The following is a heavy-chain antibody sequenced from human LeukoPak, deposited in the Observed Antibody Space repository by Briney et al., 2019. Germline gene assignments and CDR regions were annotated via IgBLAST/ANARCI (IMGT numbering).Heavy chain of an antibody. CDR1: GGSISSYY. J-gene: IGHJ6*03. CDR3: ARDLRAWAGNYYMDV. CDR2: IYYSGST. V-gene: IGHV4-59*01. Sequence: PETLSLTCTVSGGSISSYYWSWIRQPPGKGLEWIGYIYYSGSTNYNPSLKSRVTISVDTSKNQFSLKLSSVTAADTAVYYCARDLRAWAGNYYMDVWGKGTTVTISS. D-gene: IGHD6-19*01.